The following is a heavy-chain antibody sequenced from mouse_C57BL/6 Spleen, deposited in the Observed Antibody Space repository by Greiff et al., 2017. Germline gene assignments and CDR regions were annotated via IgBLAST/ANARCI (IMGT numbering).Heavy chain of an antibody. V-gene: IGHV14-4*01. Sequence: EVQLQQSGAELVRPGASVKLSCTASGFNIKDDYMHWVKQRPEQGLEWIGWIDPENGDTEYASKFQGKATITADTSSNTAYLQLSSLTSEDTAVYYCTTRYQGDYWGQGTTLTVSS. D-gene: IGHD2-14*01. CDR1: GFNIKDDY. J-gene: IGHJ2*01. CDR3: TTRYQGDY. CDR2: IDPENGDT.